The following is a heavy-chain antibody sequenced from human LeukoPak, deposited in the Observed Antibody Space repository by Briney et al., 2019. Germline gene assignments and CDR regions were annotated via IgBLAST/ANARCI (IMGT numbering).Heavy chain of an antibody. CDR3: AKKARIAAAGRNDY. Sequence: AGGSLRLSCAASGFTFSSYAMSWVRQAPGKGLEWVSAISGSGGSTYYADSVKGRFTISRDNSKNTLYLQVNSLRAEDTAVYYCAKKARIAAAGRNDYWGQGTLVTVSS. J-gene: IGHJ4*02. CDR1: GFTFSSYA. CDR2: ISGSGGST. V-gene: IGHV3-23*01. D-gene: IGHD6-13*01.